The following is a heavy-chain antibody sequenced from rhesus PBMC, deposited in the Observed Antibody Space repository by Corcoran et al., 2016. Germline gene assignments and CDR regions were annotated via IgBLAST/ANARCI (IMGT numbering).Heavy chain of an antibody. D-gene: IGHD6-37*01. J-gene: IGHJ4*01. Sequence: QVQLQESGPGLVKPSETLSLTCAVSGGSFSSYWWSWLRQPPGQGLEWIGELNGNSGSTNYNPSLTSRVTISKDASKNQFSLKLRSVTAADTAVYYCARNFGWSLGYWGQGVLVTVSS. CDR2: LNGNSGST. CDR3: ARNFGWSLGY. V-gene: IGHV4-80*01. CDR1: GGSFSSYW.